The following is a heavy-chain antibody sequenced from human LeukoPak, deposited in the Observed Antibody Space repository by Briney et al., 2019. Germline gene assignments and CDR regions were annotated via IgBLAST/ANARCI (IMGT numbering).Heavy chain of an antibody. CDR2: ISNSGGDT. CDR1: GFTFSSYA. D-gene: IGHD2-15*01. Sequence: GGSLRLPCAASGFTFSSYAMSWVRQAPGKGLEWVAAISNSGGDTFYSDSGKGRFTIARDNSKNTLYMQMNSLRVDDTAVYYCAQQLGYCSGGTCYFTYWGQGTLVTVSS. J-gene: IGHJ1*01. V-gene: IGHV3-23*01. CDR3: AQQLGYCSGGTCYFTY.